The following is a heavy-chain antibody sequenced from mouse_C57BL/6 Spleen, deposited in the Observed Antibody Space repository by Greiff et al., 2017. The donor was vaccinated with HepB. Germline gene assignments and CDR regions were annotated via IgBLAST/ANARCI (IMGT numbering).Heavy chain of an antibody. Sequence: QVQLKESGAELAKPGASVKLSCKASGYTFTSYWMHWVKQRPGQGLEWIGYINPSSGYTKYNQKFKDKATLTADKSSSTAYMQLSSLTYEDSAVYYCARYDYDGPYAMDYWGQGTSVTVSS. CDR1: GYTFTSYW. D-gene: IGHD2-4*01. J-gene: IGHJ4*01. V-gene: IGHV1-7*01. CDR2: INPSSGYT. CDR3: ARYDYDGPYAMDY.